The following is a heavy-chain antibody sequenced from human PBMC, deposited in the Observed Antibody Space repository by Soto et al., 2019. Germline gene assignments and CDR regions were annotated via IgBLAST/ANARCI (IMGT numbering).Heavy chain of an antibody. CDR1: GFTFSTYD. D-gene: IGHD2-21*02. CDR3: GRDGGYYGIDS. J-gene: IGHJ4*02. V-gene: IGHV3-13*01. Sequence: EVQLVESGGGLVQPGGSLRLSCAASGFTFSTYDMHWVRQFTGKGLEWVSVIGTAGDTYYPDSVRGRFTISRDNAKNSLYLQMNSLRAGDTAVYYCGRDGGYYGIDSWGQGTLVTVSS. CDR2: IGTAGDT.